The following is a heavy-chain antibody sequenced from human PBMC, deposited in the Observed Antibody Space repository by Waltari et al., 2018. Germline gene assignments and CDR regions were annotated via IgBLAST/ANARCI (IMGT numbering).Heavy chain of an antibody. D-gene: IGHD3-16*01. V-gene: IGHV3-9*01. Sequence: EVRLVESGGGLVQPGRSLRLSCAAHGFTFDDYAMHWVRQAPGKGLEWVSGINWKSGNIAYADSVKGRFTISRDNAKNSLYLQMNSLRAEDTALYYCAKDGGDGYNTRGFDYWGQGTLVTVSS. CDR2: INWKSGNI. CDR1: GFTFDDYA. CDR3: AKDGGDGYNTRGFDY. J-gene: IGHJ4*02.